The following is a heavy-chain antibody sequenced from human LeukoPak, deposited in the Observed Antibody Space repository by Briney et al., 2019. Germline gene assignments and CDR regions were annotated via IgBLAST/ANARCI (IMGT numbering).Heavy chain of an antibody. CDR2: IYTSGST. V-gene: IGHV4-4*09. Sequence: PSETLSLTCTVSGGSISSYYWSWIRQPPGKGLEWIGYIYTSGSTNYNPSLKSRVTISVDTSKNQFSPKLSSVTAADTAVYYCARERRGLSYYYMDVWGKGTTVTVSS. CDR3: ARERRGLSYYYMDV. J-gene: IGHJ6*03. D-gene: IGHD2-15*01. CDR1: GGSISSYY.